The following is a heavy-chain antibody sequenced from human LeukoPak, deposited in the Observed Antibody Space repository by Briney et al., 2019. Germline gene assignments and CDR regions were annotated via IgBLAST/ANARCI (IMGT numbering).Heavy chain of an antibody. CDR1: GYTFTGYY. D-gene: IGHD6-19*01. J-gene: IGHJ5*02. V-gene: IGHV1-2*02. CDR3: ARVGVYSSGWYGTPGNWFDP. Sequence: ASVKVSCKASGYTFTGYYMHWVRQAPGQGLEWMGWISPNSGGTNYAQKFQGRVTMTRDTSISTAYMELSRLRSDDTAVYYWARVGVYSSGWYGTPGNWFDPWGQGTLVTVSS. CDR2: ISPNSGGT.